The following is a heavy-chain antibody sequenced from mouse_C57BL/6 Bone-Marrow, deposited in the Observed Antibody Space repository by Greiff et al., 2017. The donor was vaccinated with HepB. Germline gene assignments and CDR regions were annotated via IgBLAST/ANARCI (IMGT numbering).Heavy chain of an antibody. Sequence: EVMLVESGGDLVKPGGSLKLSCAASGFTFSSYGMSWVRQTPDKRLEWVATISSGGSYTYYPDSVKGRFTISRDNAKNTLYLQMSSLKSEDTAMYYCARHGFGDYWGQGTTLTVSS. J-gene: IGHJ2*01. CDR1: GFTFSSYG. CDR3: ARHGFGDY. CDR2: ISSGGSYT. D-gene: IGHD2-2*01. V-gene: IGHV5-6*02.